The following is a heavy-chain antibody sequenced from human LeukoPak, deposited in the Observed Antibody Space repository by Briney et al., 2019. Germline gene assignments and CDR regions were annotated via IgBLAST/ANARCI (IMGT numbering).Heavy chain of an antibody. V-gene: IGHV4-31*03. CDR2: IYYSGST. Sequence: SETLSLTCTVSGGSLSSGGYYWSWIRQHPGKGLEWIGYIYYSGSTYYNPSLKSRVTISVDTSKNQFSLKLSSVTAADTAVYYCARDRGQYGMDVWGQGTTVTVSS. D-gene: IGHD3-10*01. CDR1: GGSLSSGGYY. CDR3: ARDRGQYGMDV. J-gene: IGHJ6*02.